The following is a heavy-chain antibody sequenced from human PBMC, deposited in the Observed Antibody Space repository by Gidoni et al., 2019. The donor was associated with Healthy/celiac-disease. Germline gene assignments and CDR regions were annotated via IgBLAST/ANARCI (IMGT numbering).Heavy chain of an antibody. Sequence: EVQLVESGEGLVQPGGSLRLSCAAAGFTFSSYGMHWVRQAPGKGLEYVSAISSNVGSTYYADSVKGRVTISRDNSKNTLYLQMGSLRAEDMAVYYCARGKGRYFYFYAFDIWGQGTMVTVSS. CDR2: ISSNVGST. CDR1: GFTFSSYG. J-gene: IGHJ3*02. CDR3: ARGKGRYFYFYAFDI. V-gene: IGHV3-64*02. D-gene: IGHD3-9*01.